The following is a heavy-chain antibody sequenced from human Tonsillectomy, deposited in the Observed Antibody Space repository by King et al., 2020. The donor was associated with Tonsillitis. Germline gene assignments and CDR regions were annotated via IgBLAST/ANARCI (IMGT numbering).Heavy chain of an antibody. V-gene: IGHV3-30*02. CDR3: ATALKEYHYSSGYYFAFDI. CDR1: GFIFSDYS. CDR2: IRFDGSKQ. Sequence: VQLVESGGGVVQPGGSLRLSCAAAGFIFSDYSMHCVRQAPGKGLEWVAFIRFDGSKQMYADSVKGRFTISRDNSKNTLYVQMSSLSADDTAIYYCATALKEYHYSSGYYFAFDIWGQGTAVTVS. J-gene: IGHJ3*02. D-gene: IGHD3-22*01.